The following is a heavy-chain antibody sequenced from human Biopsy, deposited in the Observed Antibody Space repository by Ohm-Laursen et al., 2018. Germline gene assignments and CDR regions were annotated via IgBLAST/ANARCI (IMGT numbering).Heavy chain of an antibody. CDR3: TLEGAGFDN. CDR2: SRDKANSYTT. CDR1: GFTFSDYY. D-gene: IGHD3-10*01. V-gene: IGHV3-72*01. Sequence: SLRLSCAASGFTFSDYYVDWARQTPVKGLEWVGRSRDKANSYTTEYAPSVKGRFSISRDDSKNTTYLQMNSLKTEDTAVYYCTLEGAGFDNWGQGTLVTVSS. J-gene: IGHJ4*02.